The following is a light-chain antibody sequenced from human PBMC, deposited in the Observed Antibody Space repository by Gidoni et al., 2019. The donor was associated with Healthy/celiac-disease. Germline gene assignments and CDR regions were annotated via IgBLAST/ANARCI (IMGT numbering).Light chain of an antibody. CDR1: QIVSSSY. CDR2: GAS. V-gene: IGKV3-20*01. CDR3: QQYGSSPWT. Sequence: EIVLTQSPGTLSLSPGARATLSCRASQIVSSSYLAWYQQKPGQAPRLLIYGASSRATGIPDRFSGSGSGTDFTLTISRLEPEDFAVYYCQQYGSSPWTFGQGTKVEIK. J-gene: IGKJ1*01.